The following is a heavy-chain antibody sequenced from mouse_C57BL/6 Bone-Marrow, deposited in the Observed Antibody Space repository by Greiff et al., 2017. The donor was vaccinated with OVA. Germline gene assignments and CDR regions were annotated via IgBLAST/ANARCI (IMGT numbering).Heavy chain of an antibody. J-gene: IGHJ1*03. D-gene: IGHD1-1*01. CDR3: ASYYGSSYPYWYFDV. CDR1: GYTFTSYW. Sequence: QVQLKQPGAELVMPGASVKLSCKASGYTFTSYWMHWVKQRPGQGLEWIGEIDPSDSYTNYNQKFKGKSTLTVDKSSSTAYMQLSSLTSEDSAVYYCASYYGSSYPYWYFDVWGTGTTVTVSS. CDR2: IDPSDSYT. V-gene: IGHV1-69*01.